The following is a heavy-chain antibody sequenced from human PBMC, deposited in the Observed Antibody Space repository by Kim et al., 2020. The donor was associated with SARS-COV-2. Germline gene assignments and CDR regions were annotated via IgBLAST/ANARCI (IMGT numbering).Heavy chain of an antibody. CDR3: AGAAGRLWGVHSYY. V-gene: IGHV4-59*13. J-gene: IGHJ6*01. D-gene: IGHD1-26*01. CDR2: IYYSGST. CDR1: GGSISSYY. Sequence: SETLSLTCTVSGGSISSYYWSWIRQPPGKGLEWIGYIYYSGSTNYNPSLKSRVTISVDTSKNQFSLKLSSVTAADTAVYYCAGAAGRLWGVHSYY.